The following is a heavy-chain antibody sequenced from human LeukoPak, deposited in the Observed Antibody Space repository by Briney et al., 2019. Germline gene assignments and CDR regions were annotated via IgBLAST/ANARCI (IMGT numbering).Heavy chain of an antibody. CDR3: ANQDSTEYSYYFDF. V-gene: IGHV1-46*01. CDR2: INPSGGST. Sequence: ASVKVSCKASGYTFTSYYMHWVRQAPGQGLEWMGIINPSGGSTSYAQKFQGRVTMTRDMSTSTVYMELSSLRAEDTAVYYCANQDSTEYSYYFDFWGQGTLVTVSS. CDR1: GYTFTSYY. J-gene: IGHJ4*02. D-gene: IGHD2/OR15-2a*01.